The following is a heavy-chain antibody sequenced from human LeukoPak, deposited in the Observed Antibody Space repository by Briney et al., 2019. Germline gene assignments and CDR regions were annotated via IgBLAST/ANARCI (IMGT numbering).Heavy chain of an antibody. V-gene: IGHV3-23*01. Sequence: PGGSLRLSCAVSGFTFNTYGMTWVRQAPGKGLEWVSGISGSDGSTYHADSVKGRFTISRDNSKNTLYLHINSLRAEDTAVYYCVKDNPLDYWGQGTLVIVSS. CDR2: ISGSDGST. CDR1: GFTFNTYG. D-gene: IGHD1-14*01. J-gene: IGHJ4*02. CDR3: VKDNPLDY.